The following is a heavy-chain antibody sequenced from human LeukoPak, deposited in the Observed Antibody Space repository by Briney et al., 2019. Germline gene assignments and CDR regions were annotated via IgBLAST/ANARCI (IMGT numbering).Heavy chain of an antibody. CDR2: IKQDGSEK. CDR1: GFIFSNYA. V-gene: IGHV3-7*03. CDR3: ARGGSRHPSPEDY. Sequence: GGSLRLSCVASGFIFSNYAMSWVRQAPGKGLAWVANIKQDGSEKYFVDSVKGRFTISRDNAKNSLYLQMSSLRAEDTAVYYCARGGSRHPSPEDYWGRGTLVTVSS. J-gene: IGHJ4*02. D-gene: IGHD1-1*01.